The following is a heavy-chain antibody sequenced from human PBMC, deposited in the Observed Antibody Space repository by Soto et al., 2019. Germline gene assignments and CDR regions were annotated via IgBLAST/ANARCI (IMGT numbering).Heavy chain of an antibody. J-gene: IGHJ6*02. V-gene: IGHV3-21*01. CDR1: GFTFSSYS. Sequence: GGSLRLSCAASGFTFSSYSMNWVRQAPGKGLEWVSSISSSSSYIYYADSVKGRFTISRDNAKNSLYLQMNSLRAEDTAVYYCARAIFWSGYSGYYGMDVCGQGTTVTVYS. D-gene: IGHD3-3*01. CDR2: ISSSSSYI. CDR3: ARAIFWSGYSGYYGMDV.